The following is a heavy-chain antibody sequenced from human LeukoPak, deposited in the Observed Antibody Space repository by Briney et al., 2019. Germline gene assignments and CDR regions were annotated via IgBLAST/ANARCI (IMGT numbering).Heavy chain of an antibody. Sequence: PSETLSLTCTVSGGSISSYYWSWIRQPPGKGLEWIGYIYYSGSTNYNPSLKSRLTISVDTSKNQFSLKLSSVTAADTAVYYCARHVATGATDAFDFWGRGTMVTVSS. V-gene: IGHV4-59*08. D-gene: IGHD1-1*01. CDR2: IYYSGST. CDR1: GGSISSYY. J-gene: IGHJ3*01. CDR3: ARHVATGATDAFDF.